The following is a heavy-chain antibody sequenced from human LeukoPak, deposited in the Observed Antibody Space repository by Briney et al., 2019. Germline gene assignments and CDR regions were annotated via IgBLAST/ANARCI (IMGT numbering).Heavy chain of an antibody. CDR1: GFTFSSYA. V-gene: IGHV3-30*04. J-gene: IGHJ4*02. Sequence: PGGSLRLSCAASGFTFSSYAMHWVRQAPGKGLEWVAVISYDGSNKYYADSVKGRFTISRDNSKNTLYLQMNSLRAEDTAVYYCARVGSSGWYVLDYWGQGTLVTVSS. D-gene: IGHD6-19*01. CDR3: ARVGSSGWYVLDY. CDR2: ISYDGSNK.